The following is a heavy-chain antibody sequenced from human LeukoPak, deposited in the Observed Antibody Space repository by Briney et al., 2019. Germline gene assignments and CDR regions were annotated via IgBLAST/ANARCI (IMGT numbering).Heavy chain of an antibody. V-gene: IGHV3-48*04. D-gene: IGHD6-6*01. CDR1: GIPFPYPP. J-gene: IGHJ4*02. Sequence: GSLKPPCVASGIPFPYPPMNRVRPAPGKGPEWISYIGGDGIAFYADSVKGRFTASKDDARKSMYLQMNSLRAEDTAVYYCAREEYSSSSFDYWGQGTLVTVSS. CDR2: IGGDGIA. CDR3: AREEYSSSSFDY.